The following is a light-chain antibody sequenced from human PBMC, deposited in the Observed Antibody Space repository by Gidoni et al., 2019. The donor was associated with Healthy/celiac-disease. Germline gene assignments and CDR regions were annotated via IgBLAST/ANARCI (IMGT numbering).Light chain of an antibody. J-gene: IGKJ2*01. CDR2: DAS. V-gene: IGKV3-11*01. Sequence: DIVFTQSPATLSLSPGERATLSCRASQSVSSYLAWYQQKPGQAPRLLIYDASNRATGIPARFSGSGSGTDFTLTISSLEPEDFAVYYCQQRSNWLMYTFGQGTKLEIK. CDR1: QSVSSY. CDR3: QQRSNWLMYT.